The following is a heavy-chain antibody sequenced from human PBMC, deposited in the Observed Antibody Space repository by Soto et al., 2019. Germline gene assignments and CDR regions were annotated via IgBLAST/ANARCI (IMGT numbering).Heavy chain of an antibody. J-gene: IGHJ4*02. Sequence: QVQLVESGGGVVQPGRSLRLSCAASGFTFSSYGMHWVRQAPGKGLEWVAVIWYDGSNKYYADSVKGRFTISRDNSKNTLYLQMNSLRAEDTAVYYCAREELVYYFDYWGQGTLVTVSS. D-gene: IGHD6-13*01. CDR1: GFTFSSYG. CDR2: IWYDGSNK. V-gene: IGHV3-33*01. CDR3: AREELVYYFDY.